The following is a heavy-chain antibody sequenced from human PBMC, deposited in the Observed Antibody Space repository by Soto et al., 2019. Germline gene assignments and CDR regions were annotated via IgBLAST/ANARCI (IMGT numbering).Heavy chain of an antibody. Sequence: QVQLQESGPGLVKPSQTLSLTCAVSGVSISSGGYCWSWLLQHAGKGLECTGYIYYSGSNNYNPSLKCGVTTAEDTSTNQFSMKLSSVTPQNTAVYYCATGYPQYSGYDKPYFDYWGQGTLVTVSS. CDR1: GVSISSGGYC. CDR2: IYYSGSN. J-gene: IGHJ4*02. CDR3: ATGYPQYSGYDKPYFDY. V-gene: IGHV4-31*11. D-gene: IGHD5-12*01.